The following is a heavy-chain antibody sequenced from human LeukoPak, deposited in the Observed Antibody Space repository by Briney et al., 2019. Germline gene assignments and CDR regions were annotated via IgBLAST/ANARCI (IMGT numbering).Heavy chain of an antibody. CDR2: IYTSGRT. J-gene: IGHJ4*02. V-gene: IGHV4-4*09. D-gene: IGHD2-2*01. CDR3: ARSVVPAAIGY. Sequence: SQTLSPTCTVSAGSISSNYWSWIRQPPGEGLEWIGYIYTSGRTNYHPSLKSRVTITVDASKNQYSLKLSSVTAADAAVEYCARSVVPAAIGYCGQGTLVTVSS. CDR1: AGSISSNY.